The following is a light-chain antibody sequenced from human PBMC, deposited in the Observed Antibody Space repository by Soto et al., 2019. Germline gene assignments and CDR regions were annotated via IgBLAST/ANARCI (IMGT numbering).Light chain of an antibody. CDR3: QQYFEWPTMT. CDR2: GAS. V-gene: IGKV3-15*01. CDR1: ETVATN. Sequence: VMTQSPATLSVSPGERATLSCWASETVATNLAWYQQKPGQAPRLLISGASTRAAGISDRFRGSGSGTAFTLTISSLRFEDSAIYYCQQYFEWPTMTFGKGTKVEI. J-gene: IGKJ1*01.